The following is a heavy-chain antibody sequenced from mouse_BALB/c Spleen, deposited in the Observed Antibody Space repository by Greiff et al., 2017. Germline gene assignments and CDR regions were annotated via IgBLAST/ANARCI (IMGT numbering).Heavy chain of an antibody. V-gene: IGHV1S81*02. Sequence: QVQLQQPGAELVKPGASVKLSCKASGYTFTSYYMYWVKQRPGQGLEWIGGINPSNGGTNFNEKFKSKATLTVDKSSSTAYMQLSSLTSEDSAVYYCTRGDDIYGYDVYWGQGTTLTVSS. D-gene: IGHD2-2*01. J-gene: IGHJ2*01. CDR2: INPSNGGT. CDR3: TRGDDIYGYDVY. CDR1: GYTFTSYY.